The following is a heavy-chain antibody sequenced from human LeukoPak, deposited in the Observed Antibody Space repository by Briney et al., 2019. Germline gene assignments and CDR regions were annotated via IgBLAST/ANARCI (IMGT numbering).Heavy chain of an antibody. CDR1: GGSINSGDYY. Sequence: SQTLSVTCTVSGGSINSGDYYWSLIRPPPGKGLEWIGYIYYSGSTNYNPSLKSRVTISVDTSKNQFSLKLSSVTAADTAVYYCARRGEPGTFDYWGQGTRVTVSS. CDR3: ARRGEPGTFDY. J-gene: IGHJ4*02. D-gene: IGHD3-16*01. V-gene: IGHV4-30-4*01. CDR2: IYYSGST.